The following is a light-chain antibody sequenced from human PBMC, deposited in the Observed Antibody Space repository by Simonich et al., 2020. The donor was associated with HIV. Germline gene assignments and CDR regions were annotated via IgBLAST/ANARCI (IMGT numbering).Light chain of an antibody. V-gene: IGKV1-39*01. J-gene: IGKJ4*01. CDR1: QSISSY. Sequence: DIQVTQSPSSLSASVGDRVTITCRASQSISSYLNWDQQKPGQAPKLLIYAASNLQSGVPSRFSGSGSATDFTLTISSLQPEDFATYYCQQSYTTPLTFGGGTKVEIK. CDR3: QQSYTTPLT. CDR2: AAS.